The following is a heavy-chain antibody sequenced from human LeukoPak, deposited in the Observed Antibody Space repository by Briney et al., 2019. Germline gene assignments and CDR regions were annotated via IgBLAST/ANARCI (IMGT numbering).Heavy chain of an antibody. CDR1: GGSISSGGYS. J-gene: IGHJ1*01. CDR2: IYHSGST. Sequence: SQTLSLTCAVSGGSISSGGYSWSWIRQPPGKGLVWIGYIYHSGSTYYNPSLKSRVTISVDRSKNQFSLKLSSVTAADTAVYYCARGEPAAISYFQHWGQGTLVTVSS. D-gene: IGHD2-2*02. CDR3: ARGEPAAISYFQH. V-gene: IGHV4-30-2*01.